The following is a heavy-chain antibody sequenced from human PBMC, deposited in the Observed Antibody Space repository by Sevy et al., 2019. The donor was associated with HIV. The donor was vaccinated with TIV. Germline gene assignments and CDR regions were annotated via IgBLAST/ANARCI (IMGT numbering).Heavy chain of an antibody. CDR2: ISAYKGNT. V-gene: IGHV1-18*01. D-gene: IGHD3-22*01. CDR3: ARVPTYYYDSSGYYYFDY. CDR1: GYTFTSYG. Sequence: ASVKVSCKASGYTFTSYGISWVRQAPGQGLEWMGWISAYKGNTNYAQKLQGRVTMTTDTSTSTAYMELRSLRSDDTAVYYCARVPTYYYDSSGYYYFDYWGQGTLVTVSS. J-gene: IGHJ4*02.